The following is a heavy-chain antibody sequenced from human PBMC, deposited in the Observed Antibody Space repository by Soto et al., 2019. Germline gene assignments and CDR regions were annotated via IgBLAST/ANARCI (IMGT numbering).Heavy chain of an antibody. CDR3: ARGRFVSSKRSWDSSSLVDY. CDR1: GGSISSSNW. Sequence: PSETLSLTCAVSGGSISSSNWWSWVRQPPGKGLEWIGEIYHSGSTNYNPSLKSRVTISVDTSKNQFSLKLSSVTAADTAVYYCARGRFVSSKRSWDSSSLVDYWGQGTLVTVSS. CDR2: IYHSGST. V-gene: IGHV4-4*02. J-gene: IGHJ4*02. D-gene: IGHD6-13*01.